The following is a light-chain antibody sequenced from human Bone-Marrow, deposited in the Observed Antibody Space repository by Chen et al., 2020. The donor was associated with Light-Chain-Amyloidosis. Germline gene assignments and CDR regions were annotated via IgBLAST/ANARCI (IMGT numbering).Light chain of an antibody. Sequence: IQMTPSPSSLSASVGDRVPLTCRASQTLSQYLNWYQHKPGKAPQVLIYAASSLQSGVPSRCSGSGSVTDCTLTSSSLQPEDSATYYCQQTFSVPPMYTFGQGTKLDIK. CDR2: AAS. J-gene: IGKJ2*01. CDR3: QQTFSVPPMYT. CDR1: QTLSQY. V-gene: IGKV1-39*01.